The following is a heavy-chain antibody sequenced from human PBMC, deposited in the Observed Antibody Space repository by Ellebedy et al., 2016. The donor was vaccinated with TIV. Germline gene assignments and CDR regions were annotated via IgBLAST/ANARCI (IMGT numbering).Heavy chain of an antibody. CDR2: IYQDGSDQ. CDR3: ARRGSYGDYAVQVNSWFDT. V-gene: IGHV3-7*01. CDR1: GFSFHSYW. J-gene: IGHJ5*02. D-gene: IGHD4-17*01. Sequence: PGGSLRLSCAASGFSFHSYWMSWVRQAPGKGLEWVANIYQDGSDQYYVDSVKGRFTISRDNANKSLFLLMNSLRVEDTAVYYCARRGSYGDYAVQVNSWFDTWGQGTLVTVSS.